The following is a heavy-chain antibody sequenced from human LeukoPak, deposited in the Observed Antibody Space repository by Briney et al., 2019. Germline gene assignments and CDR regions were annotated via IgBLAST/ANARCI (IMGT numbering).Heavy chain of an antibody. Sequence: GASVKVSCKASGYTFSSYGISWVRQAPGQGLEWMGWISVYSGDTKYAQEAQGRVTMTTDTPTSTAYMELRSLTSDDTAVYFCARAPAAGATRVDYWGQGTLVTVSS. CDR1: GYTFSSYG. J-gene: IGHJ4*02. D-gene: IGHD6-13*01. CDR2: ISVYSGDT. CDR3: ARAPAAGATRVDY. V-gene: IGHV1-18*01.